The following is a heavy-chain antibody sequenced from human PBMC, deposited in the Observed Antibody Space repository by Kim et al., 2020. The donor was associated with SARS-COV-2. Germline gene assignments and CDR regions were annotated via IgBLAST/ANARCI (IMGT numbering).Heavy chain of an antibody. Sequence: SETLSLTCTVSGDSISSSSYYWGWIRQPPGKGLEWIGSMYYSGSAYYNPSLKSRVTISVDTSKNQFSLKLSSVTAADTAVYYCVRHRGQWLRNSFDYWGQGTLVTVSS. CDR2: MYYSGSA. J-gene: IGHJ4*02. V-gene: IGHV4-39*01. CDR1: GDSISSSSYY. CDR3: VRHRGQWLRNSFDY. D-gene: IGHD5-12*01.